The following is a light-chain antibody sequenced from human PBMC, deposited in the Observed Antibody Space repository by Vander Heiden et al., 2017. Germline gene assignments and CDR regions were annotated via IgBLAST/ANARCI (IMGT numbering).Light chain of an antibody. CDR1: SSNIGSNT. CDR3: AAWDDSLNGPV. V-gene: IGLV1-44*01. J-gene: IGLJ3*02. Sequence: QSVRTQPPSASGTPGQTVTISCSGSSSNIGSNTVNWYQHLPGTTPKLLIHSNNKRPSGVPARCSGAKSGTSASPAISGVQSEDEADYYCAAWDDSLNGPVFGGGTKLTV. CDR2: SNN.